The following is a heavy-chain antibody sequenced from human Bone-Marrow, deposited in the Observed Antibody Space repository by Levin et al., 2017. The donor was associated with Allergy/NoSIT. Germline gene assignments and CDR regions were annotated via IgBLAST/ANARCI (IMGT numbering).Heavy chain of an antibody. V-gene: IGHV5-51*01. CDR2: IYPGDSDT. D-gene: IGHD6-13*01. Sequence: GESLKISCKGSGFSFTDYWIGWVRQMPGKGLQWMGVIYPGDSDTTYSPSFQGQVTISADKSINTAYLQWSSLKDSDSAIYYCARQMRYTSGWYPNWYFDLWGRGTLVTVSS. CDR1: GFSFTDYW. J-gene: IGHJ2*01. CDR3: ARQMRYTSGWYPNWYFDL.